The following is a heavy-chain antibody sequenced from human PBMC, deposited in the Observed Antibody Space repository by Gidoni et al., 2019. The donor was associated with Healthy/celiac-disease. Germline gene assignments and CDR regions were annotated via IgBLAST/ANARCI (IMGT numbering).Heavy chain of an antibody. CDR3: ARDGYCSGGSCYGSPLDY. J-gene: IGHJ4*02. CDR2: IIPIFVTA. Sequence: QVQLAQSGAEVKKLGSPWKVSGRVSGETFSRDAFSWVRQAPGHGLVWMGGIIPIFVTANYAQKFQGRVTITADESTSTAYMELSSLRSEDTAVYFCARDGYCSGGSCYGSPLDYWGQGTLVTVSS. CDR1: GETFSRDA. D-gene: IGHD2-15*01. V-gene: IGHV1-69*01.